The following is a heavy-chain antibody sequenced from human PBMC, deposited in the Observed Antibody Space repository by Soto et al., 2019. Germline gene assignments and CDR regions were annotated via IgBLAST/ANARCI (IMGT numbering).Heavy chain of an antibody. CDR1: GFTFNNYA. CDR3: AKDRNYPRDQFHN. Sequence: PGGSLRLSCAASGFTFNNYAMSWVRQAPGKGLEWVSAISANGQCIYYADSVKGRFIISRDSSKNTVFLHMDSLTAEDTAVYYCAKDRNYPRDQFHNWGQGTLVTVSS. V-gene: IGHV3-23*01. D-gene: IGHD1-7*01. J-gene: IGHJ4*02. CDR2: ISANGQCI.